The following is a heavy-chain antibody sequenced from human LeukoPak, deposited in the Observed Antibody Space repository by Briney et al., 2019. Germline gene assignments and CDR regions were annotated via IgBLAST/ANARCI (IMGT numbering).Heavy chain of an antibody. CDR2: IYYSGST. CDR1: GGSISSYY. Sequence: SETLSLTCTVSGGSISSYYWSWIRQPPGKGLEWIGYIYYSGSTNYNPSLKSRVTISVDASKKQFSLKLSYVTAADTAVYYCARGGYYFDYWGQGTLVTVSS. CDR3: ARGGYYFDY. V-gene: IGHV4-59*12. J-gene: IGHJ4*02.